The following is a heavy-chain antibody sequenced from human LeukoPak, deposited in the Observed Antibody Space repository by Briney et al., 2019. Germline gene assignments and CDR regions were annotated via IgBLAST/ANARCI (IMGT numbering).Heavy chain of an antibody. D-gene: IGHD4-23*01. CDR1: GFTFSSYG. Sequence: GGSLRLSCAASGFTFSSYGMHWVRQAPGKGLEWVAVIWYDGSNKYYADSVKGRFTISRDNSKNTLYLQMNSLRAEDTAVYYCARGLGYGGSEMDVWGQGTTVTVSS. CDR3: ARGLGYGGSEMDV. CDR2: IWYDGSNK. V-gene: IGHV3-33*01. J-gene: IGHJ6*02.